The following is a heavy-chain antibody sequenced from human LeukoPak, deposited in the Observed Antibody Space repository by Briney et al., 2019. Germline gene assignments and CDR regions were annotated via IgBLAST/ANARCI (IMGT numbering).Heavy chain of an antibody. J-gene: IGHJ4*02. V-gene: IGHV3-30*02. Sequence: GGSLRLSCAASGFTFSTYGMRWVRQAPGKGLEWVAFIRYDGTDKYYADSVKGRFTISRDNSKNTLYLQMNSLRGEDTAVYYCAKDPRTVTAYPDYWGQGTLVTVSS. CDR1: GFTFSTYG. CDR2: IRYDGTDK. D-gene: IGHD2-21*02. CDR3: AKDPRTVTAYPDY.